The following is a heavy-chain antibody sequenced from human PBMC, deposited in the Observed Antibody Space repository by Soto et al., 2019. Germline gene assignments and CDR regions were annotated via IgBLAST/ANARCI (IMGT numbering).Heavy chain of an antibody. J-gene: IGHJ6*02. CDR2: IIPIFGTA. CDR1: GGTFSSYA. D-gene: IGHD6-13*01. Sequence: ASVKVSFKASGGTFSSYASSWVRQAPGQGLEWMGGIIPIFGTANYAQKFQGRVTITADESTSTAYMELSSLRSEDTAVYYCARDLQHFLMDVWGQGTTVTVSS. CDR3: ARDLQHFLMDV. V-gene: IGHV1-69*13.